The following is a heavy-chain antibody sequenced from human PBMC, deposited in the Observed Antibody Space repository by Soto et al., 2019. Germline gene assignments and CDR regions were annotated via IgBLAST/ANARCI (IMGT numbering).Heavy chain of an antibody. D-gene: IGHD5-12*01. CDR1: GFTFSSYW. CDR2: IKQDESEK. Sequence: EVQLVESGGSLVQPEGSLIITCAASGFTFSSYWMSWVRQAPGKGLEWVANIKQDESEKYYVDAVKGRFTISRDNTKNSLYLQMNSVRVDDTAVYYCAGHLQPEMVTTMVASWGPGTLVTVSS. CDR3: AGHLQPEMVTTMVAS. J-gene: IGHJ4*02. V-gene: IGHV3-7*01.